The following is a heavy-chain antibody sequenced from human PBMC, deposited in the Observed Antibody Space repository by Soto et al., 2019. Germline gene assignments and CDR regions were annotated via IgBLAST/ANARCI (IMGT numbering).Heavy chain of an antibody. J-gene: IGHJ4*02. CDR2: INTGNGNT. CDR3: ARVVMEGFLEWLSCDY. CDR1: GYTFTSYA. Sequence: ASVKVSCKASGYTFTSYAMHWVRQAPGQRLEWMGWINTGNGNTKYSQKLQGRVTITRDTSASTAYMELRSLRSDDTAVYYCARVVMEGFLEWLSCDYWGQGTLVTAPQ. V-gene: IGHV1-3*04. D-gene: IGHD3-3*01.